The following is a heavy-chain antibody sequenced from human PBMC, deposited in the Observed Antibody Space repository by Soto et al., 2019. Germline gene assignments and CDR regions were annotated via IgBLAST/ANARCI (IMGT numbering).Heavy chain of an antibody. D-gene: IGHD6-13*01. CDR1: GGSFSGYY. V-gene: IGHV4-34*01. CDR3: ARVLWQQLVRRTKSPIDY. CDR2: INHSGST. Sequence: TSETLSLTCAVYGGSFSGYYWSWIRQPPGKGLEWIGEINHSGSTNYNPSLKSRVTISVDTSKNQFSLELSSVTAADTAVYYCARVLWQQLVRRTKSPIDYWGQGTLVTVSS. J-gene: IGHJ4*02.